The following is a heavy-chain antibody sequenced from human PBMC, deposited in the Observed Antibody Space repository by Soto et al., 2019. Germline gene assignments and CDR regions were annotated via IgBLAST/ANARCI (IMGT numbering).Heavy chain of an antibody. Sequence: ASVKVSCKASGYTFTSYGISWVRQAPGQGLEWMGWISAYNGTANYAQKLQGRVTMTTDKSTSTAYMELSSLRSEDTAVYYCARSLTSYYYDSSGYYYGYWGQGTLVTVSS. CDR1: GYTFTSYG. J-gene: IGHJ4*02. D-gene: IGHD3-22*01. CDR3: ARSLTSYYYDSSGYYYGY. V-gene: IGHV1-18*01. CDR2: ISAYNGTA.